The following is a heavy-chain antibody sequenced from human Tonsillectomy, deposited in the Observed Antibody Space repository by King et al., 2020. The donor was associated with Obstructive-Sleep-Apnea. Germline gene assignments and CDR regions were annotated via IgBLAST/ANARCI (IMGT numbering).Heavy chain of an antibody. D-gene: IGHD4-17*01. CDR1: GGSISSGGYY. V-gene: IGHV4-31*03. J-gene: IGHJ4*02. CDR3: ARQANDYGDYAAY. Sequence: VQLQESGPGLVKPSQTLSLTCTVSGGSISSGGYYWSWIRQHPGKGLEWIGYIYYSGSTYYNPSLKGRVTMSVDTSENQLSLKLTSVTAADTAVYYCARQANDYGDYAAYWGQGTLVTVAS. CDR2: IYYSGST.